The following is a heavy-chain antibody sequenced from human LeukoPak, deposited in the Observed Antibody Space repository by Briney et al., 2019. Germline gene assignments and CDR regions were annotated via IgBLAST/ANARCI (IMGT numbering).Heavy chain of an antibody. CDR1: GFTFSSYW. CDR3: ARVPSRIVVVPAAPYYYYYSMDV. CDR2: IKQDGSEK. D-gene: IGHD2-2*01. V-gene: IGHV3-7*01. Sequence: PGGSLRLSCAASGFTFSSYWMSWVRQAAGEGLEWVANIKQDGSEKYYVDSVKGRFTISRDNAKNSLYLQMNSLRAEDTAVYYCARVPSRIVVVPAAPYYYYYSMDVWGKGTTVTVSS. J-gene: IGHJ6*03.